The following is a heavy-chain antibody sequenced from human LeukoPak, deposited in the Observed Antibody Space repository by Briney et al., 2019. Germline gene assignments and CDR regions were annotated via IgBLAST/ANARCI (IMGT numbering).Heavy chain of an antibody. CDR1: GGSISSSSYY. J-gene: IGHJ3*02. CDR2: IYYSGST. Sequence: SETLSLTCTVSGGSISSSSYYWGWIRQPPGKGLEWIGSIYYSGSTYYNPSLKSRVTISVDTSKNQFSLKLSSVTAADTAVYYCARAPDAFDIWGQGTMVTVSS. V-gene: IGHV4-39*07. CDR3: ARAPDAFDI.